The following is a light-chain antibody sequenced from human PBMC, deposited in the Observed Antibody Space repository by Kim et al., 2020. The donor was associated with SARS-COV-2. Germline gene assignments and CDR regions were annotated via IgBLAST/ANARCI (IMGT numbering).Light chain of an antibody. V-gene: IGLV2-23*02. CDR1: SSDVGSYNL. Sequence: QSALTQPASVSGSPGRSITISCTGTSSDVGSYNLVSWYQQHPGRATKLMIYEVNERPSGVSNRFSGSKSGNTASLTISGLQAEDEADYYCCSYAGSSTVIFGGGTQLTVL. J-gene: IGLJ2*01. CDR3: CSYAGSSTVI. CDR2: EVN.